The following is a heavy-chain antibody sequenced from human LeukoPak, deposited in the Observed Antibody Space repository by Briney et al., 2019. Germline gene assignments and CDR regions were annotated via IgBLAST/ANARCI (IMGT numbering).Heavy chain of an antibody. CDR2: IRYDGSNK. CDR3: AKEENDFWSGYYLNWFDP. D-gene: IGHD3-3*01. Sequence: GGSLRLSCAASGFTFSSYGMHWVRQAPGKGLEWVAFIRYDGSNKYYADSVKGRFTISRDNSKNTLYLQMNSLRAEDTAVYYCAKEENDFWSGYYLNWFDPWGQGTLVTVSS. CDR1: GFTFSSYG. J-gene: IGHJ5*02. V-gene: IGHV3-30*02.